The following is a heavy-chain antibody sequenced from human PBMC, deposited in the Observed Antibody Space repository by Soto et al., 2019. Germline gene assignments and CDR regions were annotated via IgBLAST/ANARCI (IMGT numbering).Heavy chain of an antibody. D-gene: IGHD4-17*01. V-gene: IGHV2-5*02. CDR3: AHHGDHFDH. J-gene: IGHJ4*02. Sequence: QITLKESGPTLVKPTQTLTLTCAFSGFSLSTSGVGVGWIRQPPGKALEWLALIYWDDDKRYSPSLKSRITITKDPSKNQVVLTMTNMDPVDTATYYCAHHGDHFDHWGQGTLVTVSS. CDR2: IYWDDDK. CDR1: GFSLSTSGVG.